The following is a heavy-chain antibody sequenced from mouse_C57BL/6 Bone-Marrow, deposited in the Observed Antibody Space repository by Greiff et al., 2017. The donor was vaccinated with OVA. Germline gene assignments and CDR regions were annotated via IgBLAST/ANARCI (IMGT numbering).Heavy chain of an antibody. J-gene: IGHJ1*03. CDR2: INYDGSST. CDR3: AREDYYGSSYYFDV. Sequence: EVQLVESEGGLVQPGSSMKLSCTASGFTFSDYYMAWVRQVPEKGLEWVANINYDGSSTYYLDSLKSRFIISRDNAKNILYLQMSSLKSEDTATYYCAREDYYGSSYYFDVWGTGTTVTVSS. V-gene: IGHV5-16*01. D-gene: IGHD1-1*01. CDR1: GFTFSDYY.